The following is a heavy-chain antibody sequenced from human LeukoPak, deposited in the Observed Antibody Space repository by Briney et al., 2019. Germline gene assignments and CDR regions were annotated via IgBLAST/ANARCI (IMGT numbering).Heavy chain of an antibody. CDR2: IYYSGST. Sequence: SETLSLTCSVSDGSISTYYWSWIRQPPGKGLEWIGYIYYSGSTNYNPSLKSRVTISVDTSKNQFSLKLSSVTAADTAVYYCARVGYNWNDFDYWGQGTLVTVSS. CDR3: ARVGYNWNDFDY. J-gene: IGHJ4*02. D-gene: IGHD1-20*01. V-gene: IGHV4-59*01. CDR1: DGSISTYY.